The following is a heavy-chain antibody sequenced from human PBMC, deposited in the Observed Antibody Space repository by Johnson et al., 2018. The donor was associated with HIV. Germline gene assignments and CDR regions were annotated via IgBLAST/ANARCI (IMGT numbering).Heavy chain of an antibody. J-gene: IGHJ3*02. CDR1: GFTFSNYA. D-gene: IGHD1-26*01. CDR3: ASGSGSYWNVFDI. V-gene: IGHV3-30*14. Sequence: QVQLVESGGGLVQPGGSLRLSCAASGFTFSNYAMSWVRQAPGKGLQWVGVTSYDDSNKYYADSVRGRFTISRDNSKNMLYLQTNSLRAEDTAVYYWASGSGSYWNVFDIWGQGTMVIVSS. CDR2: TSYDDSNK.